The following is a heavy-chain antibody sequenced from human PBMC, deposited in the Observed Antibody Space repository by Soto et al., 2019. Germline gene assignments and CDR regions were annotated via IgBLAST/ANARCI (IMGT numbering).Heavy chain of an antibody. Sequence: SETLSLTCTVSGGSISSSSYYWGWIRQPPGKGLEWIGSIYYSGSTYYNPSLKSRVTISVDTSKNQFSLKLSSVTAADTAVYYCARQLWIAAAGGRYYYYYGMDVWGQGTTVTVSS. CDR1: GGSISSSSYY. J-gene: IGHJ6*02. CDR3: ARQLWIAAAGGRYYYYYGMDV. V-gene: IGHV4-39*01. D-gene: IGHD6-13*01. CDR2: IYYSGST.